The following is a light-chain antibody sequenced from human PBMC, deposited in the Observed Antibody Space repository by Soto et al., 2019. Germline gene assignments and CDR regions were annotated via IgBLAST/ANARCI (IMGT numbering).Light chain of an antibody. Sequence: EIVMMQSPATLSVSPGERATLSCRASQSGSGDLAWYQQKPGQAPRLLIYGPSTRATGIPARLSGSGSGTEFTLTISGLQSEDFAIYFCQQYKSWPITFGQGTRLEIK. CDR2: GPS. CDR3: QQYKSWPIT. CDR1: QSGSGD. V-gene: IGKV3-15*01. J-gene: IGKJ5*01.